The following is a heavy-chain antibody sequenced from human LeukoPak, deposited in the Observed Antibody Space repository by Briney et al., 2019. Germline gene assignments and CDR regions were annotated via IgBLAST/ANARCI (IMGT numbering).Heavy chain of an antibody. CDR3: ARAPDGYEAFDI. D-gene: IGHD3-22*01. V-gene: IGHV3-66*01. CDR1: GFTFSAYA. CDR2: IYSGGRT. Sequence: LPGGSLRLSCAASGFTFSAYAMTWVRQAPGKGLEWVSVIYSGGRTYYADSVKGRFTTSRDNSKNTLYLQMNSLRAEDTAVYYCARAPDGYEAFDIWGQGTMVTVSS. J-gene: IGHJ3*02.